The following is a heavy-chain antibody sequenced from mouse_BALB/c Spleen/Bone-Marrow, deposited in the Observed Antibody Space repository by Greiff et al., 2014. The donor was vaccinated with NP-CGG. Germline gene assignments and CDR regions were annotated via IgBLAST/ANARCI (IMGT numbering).Heavy chain of an antibody. V-gene: IGHV5-4*02. J-gene: IGHJ4*01. Sequence: EVKLVESGGVLVKPGGSLKLSCAASGFTFSDFYMYWVRQTPEKRLEWVATISDGGSYIYYPDSVKGRFTISRDDAKNNLYLQMSSLKSEDTAMYYCTRDRGVQGYAMDYWGQGTSVTVSS. CDR3: TRDRGVQGYAMDY. D-gene: IGHD2-14*01. CDR1: GFTFSDFY. CDR2: ISDGGSYI.